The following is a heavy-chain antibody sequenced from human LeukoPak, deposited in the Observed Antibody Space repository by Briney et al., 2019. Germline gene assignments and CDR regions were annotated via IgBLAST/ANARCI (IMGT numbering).Heavy chain of an antibody. J-gene: IGHJ4*02. D-gene: IGHD3-3*01. CDR2: IYTSGST. CDR1: GGSITSYY. V-gene: IGHV4-4*07. CDR3: ARDSSYDFWSGNGGFDY. Sequence: SETLSLTCTVSGGSITSYYWSWIRQPAGKGLEWIGRIYTSGSTNYNPSLKSRVTMSVDTSKNQFSLKLSSVTAADTAVYYCARDSSYDFWSGNGGFDYWGQGTLVTVSS.